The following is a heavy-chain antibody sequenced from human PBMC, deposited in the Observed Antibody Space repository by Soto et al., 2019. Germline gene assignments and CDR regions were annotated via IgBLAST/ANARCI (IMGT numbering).Heavy chain of an antibody. V-gene: IGHV4-4*02. J-gene: IGHJ6*02. Sequence: PGKGLEWIGEIYHSGSTNYNPSLKSRVTISVDKSKNQFSLKINSVTAADTAVYYCARVRKAYSSSSIDVWGQGTTVTVSS. CDR2: IYHSGST. D-gene: IGHD6-6*01. CDR3: ARVRKAYSSSSIDV.